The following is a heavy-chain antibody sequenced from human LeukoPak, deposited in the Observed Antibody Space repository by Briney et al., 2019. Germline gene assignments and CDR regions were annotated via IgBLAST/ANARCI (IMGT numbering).Heavy chain of an antibody. CDR3: ARGGSPIFYYYIDV. CDR2: INPNNGGT. CDR1: GYTFTDYF. V-gene: IGHV1-2*06. D-gene: IGHD2-21*01. Sequence: GASVKVSCKASGYTFTDYFMHWVRQAPGQGLEWMGRINPNNGGTNYAQRFQGRVTMTRDTSITTAYMELSRLRSDDTAVYYCARGGSPIFYYYIDVWGKGTTVTISS. J-gene: IGHJ6*03.